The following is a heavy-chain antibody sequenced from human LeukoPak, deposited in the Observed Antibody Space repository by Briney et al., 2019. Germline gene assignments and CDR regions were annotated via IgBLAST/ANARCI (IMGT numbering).Heavy chain of an antibody. CDR1: GFTFSSYS. CDR2: ISGSGGST. CDR3: ASQLVFRSPFDY. Sequence: GGSLRLPCAASGFTFSSYSMNWVRQAPGKGLEWVSAISGSGGSTYYADSVKGRFTISRDNAKNSLYLQMNSLRDEDTAVYYCASQLVFRSPFDYWGQGTLVTVSS. V-gene: IGHV3-21*01. J-gene: IGHJ4*02.